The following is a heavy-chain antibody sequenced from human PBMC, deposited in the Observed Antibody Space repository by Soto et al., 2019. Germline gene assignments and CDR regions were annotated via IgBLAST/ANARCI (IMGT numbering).Heavy chain of an antibody. CDR3: ARDGVPADPTGYYGMDV. CDR2: IWYDGSNK. Sequence: LRLSCAASGFTFSSYGMHWVRQAPGKGLEWVAVIWYDGSNKYYADSVKGRFTISRDNSKNTLYLQMNSLRAEDTAVYYCARDGVPADPTGYYGMDVWGQGTTGTVS. CDR1: GFTFSSYG. D-gene: IGHD2-2*01. V-gene: IGHV3-33*01. J-gene: IGHJ6*02.